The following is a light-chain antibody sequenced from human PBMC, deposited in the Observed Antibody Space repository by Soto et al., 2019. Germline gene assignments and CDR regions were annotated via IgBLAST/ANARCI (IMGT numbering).Light chain of an antibody. CDR3: QQSYSAPPT. Sequence: DIQMTQSPSSLSASIGDRVSITCRASQSISSYLNWYQQKPGKAPKLLIYAAYRLQSGVQSRFTGSRSGTDFTLTITSLQPEDFATYSCQQSYSAPPTFGQGTKVDI. CDR2: AAY. V-gene: IGKV1-39*01. J-gene: IGKJ2*01. CDR1: QSISSY.